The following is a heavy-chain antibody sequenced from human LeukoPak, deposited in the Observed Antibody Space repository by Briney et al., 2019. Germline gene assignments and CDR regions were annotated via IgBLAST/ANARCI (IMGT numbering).Heavy chain of an antibody. CDR2: IIPIFGTA. CDR3: ARDDPWRYFAS. J-gene: IGHJ4*02. V-gene: IGHV1-69*05. Sequence: SVKVSCKASGYTFTSYGISWVRQAPGQGLEWMGGIIPIFGTANYAQKFQGRVTITTDESTSTAYMELSSLRSEDTAVYYCARDDPWRYFASWGQGTLVTVSS. D-gene: IGHD3-9*01. CDR1: GYTFTSYG.